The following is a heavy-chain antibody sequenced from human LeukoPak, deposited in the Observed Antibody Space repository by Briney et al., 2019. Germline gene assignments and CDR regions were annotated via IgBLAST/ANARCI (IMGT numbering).Heavy chain of an antibody. CDR1: GFTFSSYA. CDR2: ISSNGGIT. V-gene: IGHV3-64D*06. D-gene: IGHD6-19*01. Sequence: GGSLRLSCSASGFTFSSYAMHWVRQAPGKGLEYVSAISSNGGITYYADSVKGRFTISRDNSKNTLYLQMSSLRAEDTAVYYCVKDSYHSSGWYSDYGMDVWGQGTTVTVSS. CDR3: VKDSYHSSGWYSDYGMDV. J-gene: IGHJ6*02.